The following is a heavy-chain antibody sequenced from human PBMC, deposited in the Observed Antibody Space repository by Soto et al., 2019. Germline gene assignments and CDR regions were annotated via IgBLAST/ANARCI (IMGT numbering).Heavy chain of an antibody. J-gene: IGHJ4*02. Sequence: PSETLSLTCTVSGASVSSGDYYWSCIRQPPGKGLEWIGYIYNFGGSYYNPSLKGRLTISIDTSKNQFSLKLNSVTAADTAIYYCVGTGTTDDYWGRGTLVTVSS. CDR1: GASVSSGDYY. CDR2: IYNFGGS. D-gene: IGHD4-17*01. V-gene: IGHV4-30-4*01. CDR3: VGTGTTDDY.